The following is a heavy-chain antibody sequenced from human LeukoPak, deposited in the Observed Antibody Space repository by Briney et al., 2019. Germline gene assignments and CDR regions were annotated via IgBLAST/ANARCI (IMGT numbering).Heavy chain of an antibody. CDR3: ARVSSPLTATIFGVVPLIDY. D-gene: IGHD3-3*01. CDR2: INPSGGST. J-gene: IGHJ4*02. CDR1: GNTFTSYY. Sequence: ASVTVSCKASGNTFTSYYMHWVRQAPGQGLEWMGIINPSGGSTSYAQKFQGRVTMTRDTSTSTVYMELSSLRSEDTAVYYCARVSSPLTATIFGVVPLIDYWGQGTLVTVSS. V-gene: IGHV1-46*01.